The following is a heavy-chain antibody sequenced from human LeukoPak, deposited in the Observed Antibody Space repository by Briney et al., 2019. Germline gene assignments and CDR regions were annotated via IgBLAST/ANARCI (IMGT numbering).Heavy chain of an antibody. J-gene: IGHJ5*02. CDR3: ASQGYNWNYLSP. CDR2: ISSSSSCI. V-gene: IGHV3-21*01. Sequence: GGSLRLSCAASGFTFSSYSMNWVRQAPGKGLEWVSSISSSSSCIYYADSVKGGFTISRDNAKNSLYLQMNSLRAEDTAVYYCASQGYNWNYLSPWGQRTLVTVSS. CDR1: GFTFSSYS. D-gene: IGHD1-7*01.